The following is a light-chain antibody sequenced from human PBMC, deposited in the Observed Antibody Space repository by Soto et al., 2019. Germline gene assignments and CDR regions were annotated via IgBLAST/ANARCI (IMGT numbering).Light chain of an antibody. V-gene: IGKV3-20*01. J-gene: IGKJ3*01. CDR3: LHDGTSAR. CDR1: ESVSTSY. Sequence: EIVLTQSPGTLSLSPGERATLSCRSSESVSTSYLAWYQQNPGQAPRLLIYGASGRSTGIPDRFSVSASGTDFTLTISRLAPEYFAVYYCLHDGTSARFGPGTKVDIK. CDR2: GAS.